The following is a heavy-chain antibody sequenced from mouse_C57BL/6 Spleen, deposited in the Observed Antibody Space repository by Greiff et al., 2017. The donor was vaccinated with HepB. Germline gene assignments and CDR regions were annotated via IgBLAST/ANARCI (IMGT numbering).Heavy chain of an antibody. V-gene: IGHV14-1*01. CDR3: VVITTVVAPDY. D-gene: IGHD1-1*01. CDR1: GFNIKDYY. Sequence: VQLQQSGAELVRPGASVKLSCTASGFNIKDYYMHWVKQRPEQGLEWIGRIDPEDGDTEYAPKFQGKATMTADTSSNTAYLQLSSLTSEDTAVYYCVVITTVVAPDYWGQGTTLTVSS. CDR2: IDPEDGDT. J-gene: IGHJ2*01.